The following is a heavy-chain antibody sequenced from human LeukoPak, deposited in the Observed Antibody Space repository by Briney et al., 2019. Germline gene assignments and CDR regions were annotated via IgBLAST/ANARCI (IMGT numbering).Heavy chain of an antibody. Sequence: PSQTLSLTCAVSGYSISSSNWWGWIRQPAGKGLEWIGRIYTSGSTNYNPSLKSRVTMSVDTSKNQFSLKLSPVTAADTAVYYCARENTYYDILTGYYPYYYYYMDVWGKGTTVTISS. CDR2: IYTSGST. D-gene: IGHD3-9*01. V-gene: IGHV4-61*02. CDR3: ARENTYYDILTGYYPYYYYYMDV. CDR1: GYSISSSNW. J-gene: IGHJ6*03.